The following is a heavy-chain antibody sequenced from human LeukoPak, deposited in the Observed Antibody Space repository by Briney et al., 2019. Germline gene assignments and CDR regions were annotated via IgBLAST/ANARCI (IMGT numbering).Heavy chain of an antibody. Sequence: ASVKVSCKASGYTFTSYYMHWVRQAPGQGLEWMGIINPSGGSTSYAQKFQGRVTMTRDTSTSTVYMELSSLRSEDTAVYYCATELAAAGTPYYYGMDVWGQGTTVTVSS. D-gene: IGHD6-13*01. J-gene: IGHJ6*02. CDR1: GYTFTSYY. CDR3: ATELAAAGTPYYYGMDV. V-gene: IGHV1-46*01. CDR2: INPSGGST.